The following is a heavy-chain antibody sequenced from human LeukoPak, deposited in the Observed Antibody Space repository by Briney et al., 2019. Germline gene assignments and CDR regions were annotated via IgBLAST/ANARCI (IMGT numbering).Heavy chain of an antibody. CDR3: ATRKYSSSPIRFDY. J-gene: IGHJ4*02. CDR1: GYTFSSYG. CDR2: ISAYNGNR. Sequence: ASVKVSCKASGYTFSSYGISWVRQAPGQGLEWMGWISAYNGNRNYAQKFQGRVTMTTDTSTSTAYMELRSLRSDDTAVYYCATRKYSSSPIRFDYWGQGTLVTVSS. V-gene: IGHV1-18*01. D-gene: IGHD6-13*01.